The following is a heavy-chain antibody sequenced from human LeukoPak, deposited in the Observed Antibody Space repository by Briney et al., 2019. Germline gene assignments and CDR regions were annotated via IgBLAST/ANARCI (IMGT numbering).Heavy chain of an antibody. CDR3: AKVNKQLELPAEANFDY. CDR2: ISGSGGST. CDR1: GFTFSSYA. V-gene: IGHV3-23*01. Sequence: LSGGSLRLSCAASGFTFSSYAMSWVRQAPGKGLEWVSAISGSGGSTYYADSVKGRFTISRDNSKNTLYLQMNSLRAEDTAVYYCAKVNKQLELPAEANFDYWGQGTLVTVSS. D-gene: IGHD1-1*01. J-gene: IGHJ4*02.